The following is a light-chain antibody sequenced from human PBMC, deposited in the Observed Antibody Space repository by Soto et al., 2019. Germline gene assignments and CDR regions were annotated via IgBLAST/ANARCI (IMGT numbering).Light chain of an antibody. CDR2: DVN. V-gene: IGLV2-11*01. Sequence: QSALTQPRSVSGSPGQSVTISCTGTSSDVGSYKYVSWYQHHPGKAPKLMIFDVNKRPSGVPDRFSGSNSGNAASLTISGLQPEDEAYYCCCSFVDSDTVLFGGGTKLTVL. CDR1: SSDVGSYKY. CDR3: CSFVDSDTVL. J-gene: IGLJ3*02.